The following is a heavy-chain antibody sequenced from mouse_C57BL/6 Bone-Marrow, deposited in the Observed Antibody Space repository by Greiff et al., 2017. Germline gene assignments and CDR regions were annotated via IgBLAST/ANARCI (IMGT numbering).Heavy chain of an antibody. V-gene: IGHV14-4*01. D-gene: IGHD2-3*01. Sequence: EVQRVESGAELVRPGASVKLSCTASGFNIKDDYMHWVKQRPEQGLAWIGWIDPENGDTEYASKFQGKATITADTSSNTAYLQLSSLTSEDTAVYYCTRYDGYYEGWFAYWGQGTLVTVSA. CDR3: TRYDGYYEGWFAY. CDR2: IDPENGDT. J-gene: IGHJ3*01. CDR1: GFNIKDDY.